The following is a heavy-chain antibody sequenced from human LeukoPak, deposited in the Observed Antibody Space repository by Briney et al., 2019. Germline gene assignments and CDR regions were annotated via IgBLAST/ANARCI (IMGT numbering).Heavy chain of an antibody. CDR3: ARREGGPDRYGFDY. CDR1: GFTFRTYA. Sequence: PGGSLRLSCAASGFTFRTYAMHWVRQAPGKGLEWVALISYDGGTIYYAESVKGRFTISRDNSKNTLYLQMNSLRAADTAVYYCARREGGPDRYGFDYWGQGTLVTVSS. J-gene: IGHJ4*02. CDR2: ISYDGGTI. V-gene: IGHV3-30-3*01. D-gene: IGHD3-16*01.